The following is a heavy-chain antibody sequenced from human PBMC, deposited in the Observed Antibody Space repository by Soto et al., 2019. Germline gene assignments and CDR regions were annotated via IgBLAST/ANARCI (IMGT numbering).Heavy chain of an antibody. J-gene: IGHJ3*02. V-gene: IGHV1-8*01. D-gene: IGHD6-19*01. Sequence: QVQLVQSGAEVKKPGASVKVSCKASGYTFTSYDINSVRQATGQGLEWMGWRNPNSGNTGYAQKFQGRVTMTRNTSISTAYMELSSLRSEDTAVYYCAREYSGGWADAFDIWGQGTMVTVSS. CDR3: AREYSGGWADAFDI. CDR1: GYTFTSYD. CDR2: RNPNSGNT.